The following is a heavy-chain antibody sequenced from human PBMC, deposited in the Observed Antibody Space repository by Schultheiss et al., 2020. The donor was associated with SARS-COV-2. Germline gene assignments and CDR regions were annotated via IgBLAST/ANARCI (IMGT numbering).Heavy chain of an antibody. CDR2: IYSGGST. Sequence: GGSLRLSCAASGFTVSSNYMSWVRQAPGKGLEWVSVIYSGGSTYYADSVKGRFTISRDNSKNTLYLQMNSLRAEDTAVYYCAKTGSRDGYNYYFDYWGQGTLVTVSS. D-gene: IGHD5-24*01. CDR3: AKTGSRDGYNYYFDY. CDR1: GFTVSSNY. V-gene: IGHV3-53*01. J-gene: IGHJ4*02.